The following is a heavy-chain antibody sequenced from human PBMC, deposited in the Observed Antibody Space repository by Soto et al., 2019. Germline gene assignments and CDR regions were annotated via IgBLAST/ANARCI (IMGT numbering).Heavy chain of an antibody. V-gene: IGHV5-10-1*01. D-gene: IGHD3-10*01. Sequence: PGESLKISCKGSGYSFTSYWISWVRQMPGKGLEWMGRIDPSDSYTNYSPSFQGHVTISADKSISTAYLQWSSLKASDTAMYYCAAKGLYGSGSYYPFDYWGQGTMVTVSS. J-gene: IGHJ4*02. CDR2: IDPSDSYT. CDR3: AAKGLYGSGSYYPFDY. CDR1: GYSFTSYW.